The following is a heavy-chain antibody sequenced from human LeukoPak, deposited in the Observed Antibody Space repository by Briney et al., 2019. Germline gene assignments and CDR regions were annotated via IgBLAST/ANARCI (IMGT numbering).Heavy chain of an antibody. Sequence: GGSLRLSCAASGFTFDDYTMHWVRQAPGKGLEWVSLISWDGGSTYYADSVKGRFTISRDNSKNTLYLQLNSLRAEDTAVYYCARGYFAVGAFDIWGQGTMVTVSS. CDR1: GFTFDDYT. V-gene: IGHV3-43*01. CDR3: ARGYFAVGAFDI. D-gene: IGHD3-3*01. J-gene: IGHJ3*02. CDR2: ISWDGGST.